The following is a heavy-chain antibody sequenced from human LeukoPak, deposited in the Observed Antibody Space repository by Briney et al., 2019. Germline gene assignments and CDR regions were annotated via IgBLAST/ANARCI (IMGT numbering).Heavy chain of an antibody. CDR2: ISGSGGST. CDR1: GFTFSSYA. J-gene: IGHJ4*02. CDR3: AKDPLYSGDYPWGY. V-gene: IGHV3-23*01. D-gene: IGHD4-17*01. Sequence: PGGSLRLSCEASGFTFSSYAMSWVRQAPGKGLEWVSAISGSGGSTYYADSVKGRFTISRDNSENTLYLQMNSLRAEDTAVYYCAKDPLYSGDYPWGYWGQGTLVTVSS.